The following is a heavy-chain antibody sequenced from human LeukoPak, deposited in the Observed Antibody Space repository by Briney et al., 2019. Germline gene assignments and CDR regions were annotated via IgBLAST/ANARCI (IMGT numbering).Heavy chain of an antibody. D-gene: IGHD1-14*01. J-gene: IGHJ4*02. CDR2: INYKGGTT. CDR1: GFTLSSFS. CDR3: ARVGPETAFDY. V-gene: IGHV3-64*02. Sequence: PGGSLRLSCAASGFTLSSFSMHWVRQSPGRGLEYVSAINYKGGTTYYADSVKGRFTISRDNSKNTLYLQMASLRGEDMAVCYCARVGPETAFDYWGQGTLVTVSS.